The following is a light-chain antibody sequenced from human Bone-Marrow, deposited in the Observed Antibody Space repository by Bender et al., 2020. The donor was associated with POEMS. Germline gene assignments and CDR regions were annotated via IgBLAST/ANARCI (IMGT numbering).Light chain of an antibody. J-gene: IGLJ3*02. CDR2: YDD. CDR3: SAWDDSLSGWV. CDR1: TSNIGSNF. V-gene: IGLV1-36*01. Sequence: QSVVTQPPSLSEAPRQRVTISCYGSTSNIGSNFVYWFQQLPGEAPKLLIYYDDLLTPGVSDRFSASKSGTSASLAISELQSEDEALYYCSAWDDSLSGWVFGGGTKLTVL.